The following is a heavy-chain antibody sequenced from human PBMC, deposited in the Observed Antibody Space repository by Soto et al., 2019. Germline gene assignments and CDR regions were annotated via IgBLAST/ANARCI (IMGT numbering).Heavy chain of an antibody. CDR1: GGTFSSYA. CDR2: IIPIFGTA. V-gene: IGHV1-69*13. Sequence: SVNVSCKASGGTFSSYAISWVRQAPGQGLEWMGGIIPIFGTANYAQKFQGRVTITADESTSTAYMELSSLRSEDTAVYYCARGDYYDSSGYYYYYGMDVWGQGTTVTVSS. D-gene: IGHD3-22*01. J-gene: IGHJ6*02. CDR3: ARGDYYDSSGYYYYYGMDV.